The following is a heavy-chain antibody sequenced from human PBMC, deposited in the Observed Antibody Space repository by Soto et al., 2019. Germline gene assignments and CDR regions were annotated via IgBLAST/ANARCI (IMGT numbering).Heavy chain of an antibody. J-gene: IGHJ3*02. Sequence: SETLSLTCTVSGGSISSSSYYWGWIRQPPGKGLEWIGSIYYSGSTYYNPSLKSRVTISVDTSKNQFSLKLSSVTAADTALYYCARGNSGSYYGSAFDIWGQGTMVTVSS. CDR2: IYYSGST. D-gene: IGHD1-26*01. V-gene: IGHV4-39*01. CDR3: ARGNSGSYYGSAFDI. CDR1: GGSISSSSYY.